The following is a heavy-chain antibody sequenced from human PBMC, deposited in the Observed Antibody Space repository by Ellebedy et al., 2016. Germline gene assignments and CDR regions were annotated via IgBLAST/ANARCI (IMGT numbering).Heavy chain of an antibody. CDR2: LSGSGPKT. CDR1: GFTFKTYA. Sequence: GESLKISXAASGFTFKTYAMSWVRQAPGEGLEWVSTLSGSGPKTYYADSVQGRFTISRDNSKSTLYLQMNSLRAEDTAVYYCAKHETDDDYYFDLWGRGTLVTVSS. J-gene: IGHJ2*01. CDR3: AKHETDDDYYFDL. V-gene: IGHV3-23*01. D-gene: IGHD3-16*01.